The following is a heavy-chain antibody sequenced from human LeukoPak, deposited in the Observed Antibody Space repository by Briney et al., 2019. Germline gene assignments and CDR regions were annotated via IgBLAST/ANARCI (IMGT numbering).Heavy chain of an antibody. CDR2: INPSGGST. CDR3: ARETSNGWYS. Sequence: AASVKVSCKASGYSFTSYYMDWVRQAPGLGLEWMGKINPSGGSTSYAQKFQGRVTMTRDTSTSTVYMELSSLRSEDTAVYYCARETSNGWYSWGQGTLVTVSS. D-gene: IGHD6-19*01. J-gene: IGHJ4*02. CDR1: GYSFTSYY. V-gene: IGHV1-46*01.